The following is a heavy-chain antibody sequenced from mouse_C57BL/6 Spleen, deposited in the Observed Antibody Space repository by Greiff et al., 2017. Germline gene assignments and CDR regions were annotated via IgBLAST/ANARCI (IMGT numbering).Heavy chain of an antibody. Sequence: VQLQQPGAELVMPGASVKLSCKASGYTFTSYWMHWVKQRPGQGLEWIGDIDPSDSYTNYNQKFQGKSTLTVDKSSSTAYLQLSSLTSEDSAVYYCARTVVATGLYYFDYWGQGTTLTVSS. CDR2: IDPSDSYT. CDR1: GYTFTSYW. D-gene: IGHD1-1*01. V-gene: IGHV1-69*01. CDR3: ARTVVATGLYYFDY. J-gene: IGHJ2*01.